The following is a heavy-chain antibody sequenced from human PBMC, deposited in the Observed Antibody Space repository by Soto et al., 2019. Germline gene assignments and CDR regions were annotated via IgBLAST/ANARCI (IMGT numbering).Heavy chain of an antibody. Sequence: ASVKVSCKASGYTFTDYFIHWVRHAPGQGLDWLGWINPDSGDTEYARKFQGRVTMTRDTSISTVYMEFNSLTSNDTAIDYCARVPAPGRPITTYFWGQGSLVTVSS. J-gene: IGHJ4*02. V-gene: IGHV1-2*02. D-gene: IGHD4-4*01. CDR2: INPDSGDT. CDR3: ARVPAPGRPITTYF. CDR1: GYTFTDYF.